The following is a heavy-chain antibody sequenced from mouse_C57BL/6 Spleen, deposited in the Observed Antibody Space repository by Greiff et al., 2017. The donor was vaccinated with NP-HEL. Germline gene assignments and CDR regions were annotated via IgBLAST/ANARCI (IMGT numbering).Heavy chain of an antibody. CDR1: GFSLTSYG. D-gene: IGHD2-2*01. Sequence: VQGVESGPGLVQPSQSLSITCTVSGFSLTSYGVHWVRQSPGKGLEWLGVIWRGGSTDYNAAFMSRLSITKDNSKSQVFFKMNSLQADDTAIYYCAKKGGYDGDENAMDYWGQGTSVTVSS. CDR3: AKKGGYDGDENAMDY. CDR2: IWRGGST. J-gene: IGHJ4*01. V-gene: IGHV2-5*01.